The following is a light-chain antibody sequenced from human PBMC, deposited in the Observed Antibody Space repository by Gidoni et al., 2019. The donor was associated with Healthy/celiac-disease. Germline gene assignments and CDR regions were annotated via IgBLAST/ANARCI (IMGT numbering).Light chain of an antibody. CDR1: QSVSSY. Sequence: EIVLTQSPATLSLSPGERANLSCRASQSVSSYLAWYQQKPGQAPRLLIYDASNRATGIPARFSGSGSGTDFTLTISSLEPEDFAVYYCQRRSNWPPVTFXGXTKVEIK. J-gene: IGKJ4*01. V-gene: IGKV3-11*01. CDR2: DAS. CDR3: QRRSNWPPVT.